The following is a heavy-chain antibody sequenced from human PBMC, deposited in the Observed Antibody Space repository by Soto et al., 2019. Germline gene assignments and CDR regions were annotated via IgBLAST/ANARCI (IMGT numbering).Heavy chain of an antibody. CDR2: IEESGRT. V-gene: IGHV4-4*02. CDR3: ARAGGYDSRVY. D-gene: IGHD5-12*01. CDR1: GWSISSIVW. Sequence: QVQVQESGPGLLKPSGTLSLTCVVSGWSISSIVWWSWVRQPQGKGLEWIGEIEESGRTNYNPSLMSRVSMSIDISRNQLSLHRTSVTAADTAVYYCARAGGYDSRVYWGKGTLVTVSS. J-gene: IGHJ4*02.